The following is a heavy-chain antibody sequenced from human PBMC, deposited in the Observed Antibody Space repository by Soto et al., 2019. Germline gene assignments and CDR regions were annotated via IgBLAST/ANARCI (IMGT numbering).Heavy chain of an antibody. CDR2: IGTAPTTI. CDR1: GFTFRRYG. Sequence: GSLRLSCGASGFTFRRYGMNWVRQSPGKGPEWVSFIGTAPTTIYYADSVKGRFTISRDDAKTSLYLQMDSLREEDTALYYCARGYGAADYWGQGTQVTVSS. J-gene: IGHJ4*02. D-gene: IGHD4-17*01. V-gene: IGHV3-48*02. CDR3: ARGYGAADY.